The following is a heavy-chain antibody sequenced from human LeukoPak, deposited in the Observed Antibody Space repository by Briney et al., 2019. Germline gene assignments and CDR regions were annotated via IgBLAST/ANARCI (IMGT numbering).Heavy chain of an antibody. CDR2: MYNRGST. Sequence: SETLSLTCTVSGDSISNYYWSWIRQSPGKELEWIGYMYNRGSTIYNPSLKSRVTISTDTSKNQFSLKLSSVTAADTAVYYCARQVGKYSSSWYSPFDYWGQGTLVTVSS. D-gene: IGHD6-13*01. CDR3: ARQVGKYSSSWYSPFDY. CDR1: GDSISNYY. V-gene: IGHV4-59*08. J-gene: IGHJ4*02.